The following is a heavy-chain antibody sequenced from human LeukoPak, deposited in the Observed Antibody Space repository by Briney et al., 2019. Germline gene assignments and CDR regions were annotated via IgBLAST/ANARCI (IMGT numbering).Heavy chain of an antibody. V-gene: IGHV3-74*01. D-gene: IGHD6-19*01. Sequence: PGGSLRLSCAASGLTFSSHWMHWVRQAPGKGLVWVSRITNDGSSTTYADSVKGRFTISRDNSKNTLYLQMNSLRAEDTAVYYCAKIPYSSGWVQNWFDPWGQGTLVTVSS. CDR3: AKIPYSSGWVQNWFDP. J-gene: IGHJ5*02. CDR1: GLTFSSHW. CDR2: ITNDGSST.